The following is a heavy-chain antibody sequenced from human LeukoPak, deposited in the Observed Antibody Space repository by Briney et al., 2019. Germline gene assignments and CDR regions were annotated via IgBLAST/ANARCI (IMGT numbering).Heavy chain of an antibody. CDR2: IYYSGST. CDR3: ARDRIGYCSSTSCLADNWYFDL. V-gene: IGHV4-31*03. D-gene: IGHD2-2*01. Sequence: SETLSLTCTVSGGSISSGGYYWSWIRQHPGKGPEWIGYIYYSGSTYYNPSLKSRVTISVDTSKNQFSLKLSSVTAADTAVYYCARDRIGYCSSTSCLADNWYFDLWGRGTLVTVSS. CDR1: GGSISSGGYY. J-gene: IGHJ2*01.